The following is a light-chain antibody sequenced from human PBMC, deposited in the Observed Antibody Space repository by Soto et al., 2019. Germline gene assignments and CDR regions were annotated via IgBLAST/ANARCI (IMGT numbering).Light chain of an antibody. V-gene: IGLV1-44*01. CDR3: ASWDDRLKGYV. Sequence: QSVLTQPPSVSGTPGQRVIISCSGSRSNIGSNSVNWYQQLPGTAPKLLIYINDQRPSVVPGRFSGSTSGTSVSLAISGLQSEDEADYYCASWDDRLKGYVFGTGTKVTVL. CDR1: RSNIGSNS. J-gene: IGLJ1*01. CDR2: IND.